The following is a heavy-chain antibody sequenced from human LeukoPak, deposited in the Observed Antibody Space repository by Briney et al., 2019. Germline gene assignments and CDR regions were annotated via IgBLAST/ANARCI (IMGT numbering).Heavy chain of an antibody. CDR2: VYNGGST. J-gene: IGHJ2*01. Sequence: SETLSLTCTVSGGSISNYFWNWIRQSPGKRLEWIGFVYNGGSTNYNPSLKSRVTMSVDTSKNQFSLKMSYGTAADTAMYYCARERSGSYYRWYFDLWGRGTLVTVSS. D-gene: IGHD1-26*01. V-gene: IGHV4-59*01. CDR1: GGSISNYF. CDR3: ARERSGSYYRWYFDL.